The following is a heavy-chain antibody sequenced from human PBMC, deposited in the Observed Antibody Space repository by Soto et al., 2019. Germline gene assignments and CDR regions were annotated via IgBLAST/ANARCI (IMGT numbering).Heavy chain of an antibody. CDR2: IWYDGSNR. J-gene: IGHJ4*02. CDR1: GFTFSSYG. Sequence: QVHLVESGGGVVQSGTSLRLSCAASGFTFSSYGMHWVRQAPGKGLEWVAVIWYDGSNRYYADSVRGRFTISRDNSKNTVYLQMNSLRAEDTAVYYCAGYSDSGGYYWGQGTLVTVSS. CDR3: AGYSDSGGYY. D-gene: IGHD3-22*01. V-gene: IGHV3-33*01.